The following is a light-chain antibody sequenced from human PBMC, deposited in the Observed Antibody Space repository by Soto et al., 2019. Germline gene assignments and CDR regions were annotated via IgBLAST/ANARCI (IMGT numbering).Light chain of an antibody. CDR2: GAS. CDR1: QSVGSTY. Sequence: EIVLTQSPGTLSLSPGGRATLSCRASQSVGSTYLAWYQQKPGQAPRLLIYGASTRATGIPDRLSGNGSGTDLTLTISRLEPEDFAVYYCQQFGSSPYTFGQGTKLAIK. J-gene: IGKJ2*01. V-gene: IGKV3-20*01. CDR3: QQFGSSPYT.